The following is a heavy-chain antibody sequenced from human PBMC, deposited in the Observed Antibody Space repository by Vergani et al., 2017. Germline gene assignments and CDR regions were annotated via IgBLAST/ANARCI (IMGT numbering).Heavy chain of an antibody. CDR2: IGSSGPYI. CDR1: GFTFSDLS. J-gene: IGHJ6*02. D-gene: IGHD2-8*01. CDR3: ARDCTSGGCPDNYGIDV. V-gene: IGHV3-21*06. Sequence: VQLVESGGGLVKPGGSLRLSCAASGFTFSDLSMSWVRQAPGKGLEWVAFIGSSGPYINYADSVKGRFIISRDNTNNSLFLQFRGLRAEDAAVYYCARDCTSGGCPDNYGIDVWGQGATVTVSS.